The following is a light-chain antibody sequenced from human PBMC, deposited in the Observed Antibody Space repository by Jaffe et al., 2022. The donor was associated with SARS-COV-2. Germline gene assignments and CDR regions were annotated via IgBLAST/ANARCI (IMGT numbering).Light chain of an antibody. CDR1: QSVSGSY. Sequence: DIVLTQSPGTLSLSPGERATLSCRASQSVSGSYLAWYQQKPGQAPRLLIYGASRRATGIPDRFSGSGSGTDFTLTISRLEPEDFAVFYCQHYGRSPLTFGGGTKVEIK. CDR3: QHYGRSPLT. CDR2: GAS. V-gene: IGKV3-20*01. J-gene: IGKJ4*01.